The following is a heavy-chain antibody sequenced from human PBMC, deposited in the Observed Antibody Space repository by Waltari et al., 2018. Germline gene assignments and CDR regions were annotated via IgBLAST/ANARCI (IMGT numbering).Heavy chain of an antibody. Sequence: QLQLQESGPGLVKPSETLSLTCTVSGGSISSSSYYLGWIRQPPGKGLEWIGSIYYRGRTYYNPALKSRVTISVDTSKNQFSLKLSSVTAADTAVYYCARPPRGKYYFDYWGQGTLVTVSS. CDR3: ARPPRGKYYFDY. V-gene: IGHV4-39*01. CDR2: IYYRGRT. CDR1: GGSISSSSYY. J-gene: IGHJ4*02.